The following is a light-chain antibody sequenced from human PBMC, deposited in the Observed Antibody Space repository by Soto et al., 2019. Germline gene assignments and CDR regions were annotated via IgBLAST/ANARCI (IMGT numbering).Light chain of an antibody. V-gene: IGLV4-69*01. CDR2: LNSDGSH. J-gene: IGLJ2*01. Sequence: QPVLTQSPSASASLGASVKLTCTLSSGNSSYAIAWHQQQPEKGPRYLMKLNSDGSHSKGDGIPDRFSGSSSGAERYLTISSLQSEDEADYYCQTWGTGIQNVVFGGGTKLTVL. CDR1: SGNSSYA. CDR3: QTWGTGIQNVV.